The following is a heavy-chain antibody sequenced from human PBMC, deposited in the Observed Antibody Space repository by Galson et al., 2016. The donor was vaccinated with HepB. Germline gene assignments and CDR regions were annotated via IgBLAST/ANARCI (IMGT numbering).Heavy chain of an antibody. CDR2: IVPIFSTA. V-gene: IGHV1-69*13. CDR3: ARGSGTYWYFDL. J-gene: IGHJ2*01. CDR1: GGSFNNYA. D-gene: IGHD1-26*01. Sequence: SVKVSCKASGGSFNNYAVSWVRQAPGQGLEWMGGIVPIFSTADYAQKFQGRVTITADEPTSTAYLEVRSLTSEDTAVYFCARGSGTYWYFDLWGRGTLVIVSS.